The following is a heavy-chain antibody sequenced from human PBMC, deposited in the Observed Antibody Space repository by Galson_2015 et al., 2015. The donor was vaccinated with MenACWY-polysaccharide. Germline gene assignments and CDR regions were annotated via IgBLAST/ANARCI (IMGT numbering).Heavy chain of an antibody. V-gene: IGHV3-48*01. CDR3: ARAYCDRTTCYGMDV. Sequence: SLRLSCAASGFTFSRYSMNWVRQAPGKGLEWVSYISSSGSTIHYADSVKGRFTISRDNAKNSLYLQMNSLTLEDTAVYYCARAYCDRTTCYGMDVWGQGTTVTVSS. CDR1: GFTFSRYS. D-gene: IGHD2-2*01. J-gene: IGHJ6*02. CDR2: ISSSGSTI.